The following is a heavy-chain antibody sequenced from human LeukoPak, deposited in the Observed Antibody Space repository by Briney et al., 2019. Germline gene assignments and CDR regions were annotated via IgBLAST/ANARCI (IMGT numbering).Heavy chain of an antibody. V-gene: IGHV1-2*02. J-gene: IGHJ3*02. Sequence: ASVKVSCKASGYTFTSYYMHWVRQAPGQGLEWMGWMNSNSGGTNYAQKFQGRVTMTRDTSISTAYMEVSRLRSDDTAVYYCARDDYGGALDIWGQGTKATVSS. CDR1: GYTFTSYY. D-gene: IGHD4-23*01. CDR3: ARDDYGGALDI. CDR2: MNSNSGGT.